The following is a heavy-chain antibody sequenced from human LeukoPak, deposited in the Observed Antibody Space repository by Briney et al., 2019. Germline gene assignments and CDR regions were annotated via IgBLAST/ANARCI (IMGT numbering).Heavy chain of an antibody. CDR3: ARDSSSPYYYYGMDV. J-gene: IGHJ6*02. CDR2: TSAYNGNT. D-gene: IGHD6-6*01. V-gene: IGHV1-18*01. Sequence: ASVKVSCKASGYTFTSYGISWVRQAPGQGLEWMGWTSAYNGNTNYAQKLQGRVTMTTDTSTSTAYMELRSLRSDDTAVYYCARDSSSPYYYYGMDVWGQGTTVTVS. CDR1: GYTFTSYG.